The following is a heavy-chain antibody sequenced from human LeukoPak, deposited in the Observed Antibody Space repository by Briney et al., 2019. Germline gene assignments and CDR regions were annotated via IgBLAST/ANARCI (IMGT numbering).Heavy chain of an antibody. V-gene: IGHV1-18*01. J-gene: IGHJ1*01. D-gene: IGHD3-22*01. CDR1: GYTFNSHG. Sequence: ASVKVSCKASGYTFNSHGITWMRQAPGQGLEWMGWINTYIGNTNYAQKFQGRVTVTTDTSTSTAYMELRSLRSDDTAVYYCARDDYYDSSGYYTLWGQGTLVTVSS. CDR2: INTYIGNT. CDR3: ARDDYYDSSGYYTL.